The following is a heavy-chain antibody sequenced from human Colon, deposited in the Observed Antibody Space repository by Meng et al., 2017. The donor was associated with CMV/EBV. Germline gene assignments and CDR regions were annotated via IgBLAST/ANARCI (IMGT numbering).Heavy chain of an antibody. J-gene: IGHJ1*01. V-gene: IGHV3-74*01. D-gene: IGHD6-19*01. CDR3: INFSSGWH. CDR1: GFNFSNYW. Sequence: LRLSCAASGFNFSNYWMHWVRQVPGKGLVWVSRIGDDGSITNYADSAKGRFTVSRDNAKNTLYLQMNSLRDDDTAVYYCINFSSGWHWGQGTLVTVSS. CDR2: IGDDGSIT.